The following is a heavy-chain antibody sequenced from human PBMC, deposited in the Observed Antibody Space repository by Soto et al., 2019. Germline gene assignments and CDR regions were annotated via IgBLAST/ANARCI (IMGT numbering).Heavy chain of an antibody. D-gene: IGHD2-2*01. CDR2: INHSGST. CDR1: GGSFSGYY. V-gene: IGHV4-34*01. Sequence: QVQLQQWGAGLLKPSETLSLTCAVYGGSFSGYYGSWIRQPPWKGLEWIGEINHSGSTNYNPSLKSRVTLPVDTSKNPFHLKLRSVTAADTAVYYCERRPSSYLDYWGQGTLVTVSS. CDR3: ERRPSSYLDY. J-gene: IGHJ4*02.